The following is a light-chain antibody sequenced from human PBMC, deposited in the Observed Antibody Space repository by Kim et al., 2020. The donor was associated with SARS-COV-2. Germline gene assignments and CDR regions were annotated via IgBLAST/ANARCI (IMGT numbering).Light chain of an antibody. CDR2: DAS. Sequence: EIVLTQSPATLSLSPGERATLSCRASQSVHTFLAWYQQKPGQAPGLLIYDASNRATGVPARFTGSGSGTDFTLTISSLEPEDFAVYYCHHRSDWPLTFGGGTKVDIK. CDR3: HHRSDWPLT. CDR1: QSVHTF. V-gene: IGKV3-11*01. J-gene: IGKJ4*01.